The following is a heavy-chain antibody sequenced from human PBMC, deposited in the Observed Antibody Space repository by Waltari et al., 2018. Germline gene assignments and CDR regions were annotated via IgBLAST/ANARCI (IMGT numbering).Heavy chain of an antibody. CDR1: AFTFIYAW. CDR2: IKSTTDGGKT. D-gene: IGHD2-8*01. CDR3: AIEWYTDTYRGFDY. Sequence: VELEESGGGSVKPGGSLTLSCSGSAFTFIYAWMNWARQAPGXXXXXVGRIKSTTDGGKTHYASHVQGRFSISRDDSKKRVYLDMNSLRPEDTAVYFCAIEWYTDTYRGFDYWGQGALVTVSS. V-gene: IGHV3-15*07. J-gene: IGHJ4*02.